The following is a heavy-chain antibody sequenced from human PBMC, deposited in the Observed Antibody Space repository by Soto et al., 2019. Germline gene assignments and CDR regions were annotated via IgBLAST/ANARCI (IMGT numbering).Heavy chain of an antibody. CDR3: DRVVHDYGDFNWFDP. CDR2: IYSSGST. Sequence: PSETLSLTCTVSGGSISSGDYYWSWIRQPPGKGLEGIGYIYSSGSTYYNPSLKSRVTISVDTSKNQVSLKLSSVPAADTAVYYCDRVVHDYGDFNWFDPWGQGTLVPVSS. D-gene: IGHD4-17*01. J-gene: IGHJ5*02. V-gene: IGHV4-30-4*01. CDR1: GGSISSGDYY.